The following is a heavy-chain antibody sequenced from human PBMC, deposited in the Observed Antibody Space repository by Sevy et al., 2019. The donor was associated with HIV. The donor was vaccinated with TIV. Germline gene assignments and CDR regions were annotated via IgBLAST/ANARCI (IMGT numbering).Heavy chain of an antibody. CDR1: GFTFSNYW. CDR3: ARSYRGHFDY. CDR2: INSDGSST. J-gene: IGHJ4*02. Sequence: GGSLRLSCAASGFTFSNYWMHWVRQAPGKGLVWVSRINSDGSSTSYADSVKGRFTISRDNAKNTLYLQMNSLRGEDRAVYYCARSYRGHFDYWGQGTLVTGSS. V-gene: IGHV3-74*01. D-gene: IGHD4-4*01.